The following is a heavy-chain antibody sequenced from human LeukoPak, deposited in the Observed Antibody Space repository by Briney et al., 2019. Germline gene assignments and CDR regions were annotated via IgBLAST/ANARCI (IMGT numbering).Heavy chain of an antibody. CDR2: MNPNSGNT. CDR1: GYTFTSYD. J-gene: IGHJ4*02. Sequence: ASVKVSCKASGYTFTSYDINWVRQATGQGLEWMGWMNPNSGNTGYAQKFQGRVTMTRNTSTSTAYMELSSLRSEDTAVYHCARGRMIFYGSGSPFDYWGQGTLVTVSS. CDR3: ARGRMIFYGSGSPFDY. V-gene: IGHV1-8*01. D-gene: IGHD3-10*01.